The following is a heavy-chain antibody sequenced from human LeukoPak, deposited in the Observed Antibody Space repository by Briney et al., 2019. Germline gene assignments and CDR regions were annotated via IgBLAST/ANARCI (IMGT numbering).Heavy chain of an antibody. V-gene: IGHV3-53*01. Sequence: PGGSLRLSCAASGFTVSSNYMSWVRQAPGKGLEWVSVIYSGGSTYYADSVKGRFTISRDNSKNTLYLQMNSLRAEDTAVYYCARVTTARNWFDPWGQGTLVTVSS. D-gene: IGHD4-11*01. J-gene: IGHJ5*02. CDR1: GFTVSSNY. CDR2: IYSGGST. CDR3: ARVTTARNWFDP.